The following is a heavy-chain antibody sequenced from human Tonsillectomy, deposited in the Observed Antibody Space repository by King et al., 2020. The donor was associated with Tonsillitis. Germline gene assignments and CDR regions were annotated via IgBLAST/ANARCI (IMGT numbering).Heavy chain of an antibody. CDR2: IYYSGST. CDR1: GGSISSSSYY. D-gene: IGHD2-2*01. J-gene: IGHJ6*02. V-gene: IGHV4-39*01. Sequence: QLQEPGPGLVKPSETLSLTCTVSGGSISSSSYYWGWIRQPPGKGLEWIGSIYYSGSTYYNPSLKSRVTISVDTSKNQFSLKLSSVTAADTAVYYFARHRVYCSSTSCYWETYYYYYGMDVWGQGTTVTVSS. CDR3: ARHRVYCSSTSCYWETYYYYYGMDV.